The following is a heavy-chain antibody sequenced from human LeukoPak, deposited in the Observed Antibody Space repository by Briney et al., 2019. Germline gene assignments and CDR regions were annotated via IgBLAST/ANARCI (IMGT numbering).Heavy chain of an antibody. V-gene: IGHV3-66*04. Sequence: GGSLRLSCTASGFTFGDYAMSWFRQAPGKGLEWVSIIYSGGSTYYADSVKGRFTISRDNSKNTLYLQMNSLRAEDTAVYYCARRLGITDYWGQGTLVTVSS. CDR1: GFTFGDYA. CDR3: ARRLGITDY. CDR2: IYSGGST. D-gene: IGHD7-27*01. J-gene: IGHJ4*02.